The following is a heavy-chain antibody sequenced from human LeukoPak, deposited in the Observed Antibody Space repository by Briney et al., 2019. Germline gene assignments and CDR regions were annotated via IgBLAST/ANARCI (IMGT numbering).Heavy chain of an antibody. Sequence: SETLSLTCTVSGGSISSGGYYWSWVRQHPGKGLEWLGYIYYSGSTHYNPSLKSRVTISVDTSKNQFSLKLSSVTAADTAVYYCARDRYYYDSSGYFPPQAFDIWGQGTMVTVSS. CDR1: GGSISSGGYY. D-gene: IGHD3-22*01. CDR2: IYYSGST. V-gene: IGHV4-31*03. CDR3: ARDRYYYDSSGYFPPQAFDI. J-gene: IGHJ3*02.